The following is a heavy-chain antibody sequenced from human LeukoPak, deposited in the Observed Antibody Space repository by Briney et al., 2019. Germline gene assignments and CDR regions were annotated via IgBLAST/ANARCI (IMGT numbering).Heavy chain of an antibody. Sequence: PSETLSLTCSVSTGSLSGHYWNWIRQAPGKGLEWIGYVSQSGTTNYNPSLKSRVTISADTSRNRFSLNLKPVTAADTAVYYCARDRGDYGGPDYWGQGTLVTVSS. J-gene: IGHJ4*02. V-gene: IGHV4-59*11. CDR2: VSQSGTT. D-gene: IGHD4-23*01. CDR3: ARDRGDYGGPDY. CDR1: TGSLSGHY.